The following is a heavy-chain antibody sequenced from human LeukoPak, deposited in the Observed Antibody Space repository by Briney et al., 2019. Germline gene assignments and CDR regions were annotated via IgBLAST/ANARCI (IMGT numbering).Heavy chain of an antibody. CDR1: GGSFSGYY. Sequence: PSETLSLTCAVYGGSFSGYYWSWIRRPPGKGLEWIGEINHSGSTNYNPSLKSRVTISVDTSKNQFSLKLSSVTAADTAVYYCAVSLVGATPFDYWGQGTLVTVSS. V-gene: IGHV4-34*01. J-gene: IGHJ4*02. D-gene: IGHD1-26*01. CDR2: INHSGST. CDR3: AVSLVGATPFDY.